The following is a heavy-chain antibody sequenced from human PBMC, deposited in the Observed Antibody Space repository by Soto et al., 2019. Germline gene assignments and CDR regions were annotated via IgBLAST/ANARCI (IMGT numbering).Heavy chain of an antibody. Sequence: GASVKVSCKASGYTLTSYAMHWVRQAPGQRLEWMGWINAGNGNTKYSQKFQGRITITRDTSASTAYMELSSLRSEDTAVYYCAKDSPACGGDCHSPPDYWGQGTLVTVSS. CDR3: AKDSPACGGDCHSPPDY. CDR1: GYTLTSYA. J-gene: IGHJ4*02. V-gene: IGHV1-3*01. D-gene: IGHD2-21*02. CDR2: INAGNGNT.